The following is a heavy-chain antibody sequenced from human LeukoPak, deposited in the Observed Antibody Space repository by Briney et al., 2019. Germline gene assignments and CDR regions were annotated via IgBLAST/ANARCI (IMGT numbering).Heavy chain of an antibody. V-gene: IGHV4-59*01. CDR2: IYYSGST. CDR1: GGSISSYY. Sequence: SETLSLTCTVSGGSISSYYWSWIRHPPGKGLEWIGYIYYSGSTNYNPSLKSRVTMSVDTSKNQFSLKLSSVTAADTAVYYCARVPYSGSYYSYYFDYWGQGTLVTVSS. D-gene: IGHD1-26*01. CDR3: ARVPYSGSYYSYYFDY. J-gene: IGHJ4*02.